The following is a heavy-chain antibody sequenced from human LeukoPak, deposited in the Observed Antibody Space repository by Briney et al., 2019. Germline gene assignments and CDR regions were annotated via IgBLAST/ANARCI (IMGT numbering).Heavy chain of an antibody. D-gene: IGHD3-3*01. V-gene: IGHV3-7*01. CDR1: GFTFSSYW. CDR3: ARDRAWNYFDY. CDR2: INHNGNVN. Sequence: PGGSLRLSCAASGFTFSSYWMNWARQAPGKGLEWVASINHNGNVNYYVDSVKGRFTISRDNAKNSLYLQMSNLRAEDTAVYYCARDRAWNYFDYWGQGTLVTVSS. J-gene: IGHJ4*02.